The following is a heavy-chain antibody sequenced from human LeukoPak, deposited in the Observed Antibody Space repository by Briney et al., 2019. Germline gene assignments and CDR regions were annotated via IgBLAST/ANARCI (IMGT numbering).Heavy chain of an antibody. CDR3: ARGPVGGTTYNDGDAFDI. CDR1: GGSFSSYY. V-gene: IGHV4-34*01. J-gene: IGHJ3*02. CDR2: INHSGST. Sequence: PSETLSLTCAVYGGSFSSYYWTWIRQPPGKGLEWIGEINHSGSTNYNPSLKSRVTISVDTSKNQFSLKLSSVTAADTAVYYCARGPVGGTTYNDGDAFDIWGQGTMVTVSS. D-gene: IGHD1-7*01.